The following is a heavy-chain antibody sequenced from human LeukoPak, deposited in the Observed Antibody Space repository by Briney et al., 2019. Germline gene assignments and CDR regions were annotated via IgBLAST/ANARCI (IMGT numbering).Heavy chain of an antibody. CDR1: RFTFSDYY. V-gene: IGHV3-11*01. Sequence: GGSLRLSCAASRFTFSDYYMNWIRQAPGKGLEWVYTISYADSVRGRFTISRDNTKNSLYLQMDSLTAEHTAVYYCARDGGSGWSFDYWGQGILVAVSS. J-gene: IGHJ4*02. CDR2: TI. CDR3: ARDGGSGWSFDY. D-gene: IGHD6-19*01.